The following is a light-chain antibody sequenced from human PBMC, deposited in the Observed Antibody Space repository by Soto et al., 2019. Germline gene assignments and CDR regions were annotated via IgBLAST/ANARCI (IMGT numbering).Light chain of an antibody. V-gene: IGLV2-11*01. Sequence: QSALTQPPSASGSPGQSVAISCTGTSSDVGGYNYVSWYQQHPGKAPKLMIYDVNKRPSGVPDRFSGSKSGNTASLTISGLHADDEADYYCCSFAGGYIYVFGAGTKVTVL. J-gene: IGLJ1*01. CDR1: SSDVGGYNY. CDR3: CSFAGGYIYV. CDR2: DVN.